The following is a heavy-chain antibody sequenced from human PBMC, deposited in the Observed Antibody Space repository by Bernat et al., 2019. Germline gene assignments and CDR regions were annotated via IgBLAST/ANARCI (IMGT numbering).Heavy chain of an antibody. CDR3: TTEIRGVTAPT. V-gene: IGHV3-15*07. J-gene: IGHJ4*02. CDR1: GFTFNNAW. CDR2: IKTKADRGTT. Sequence: ELQLVESGGGLAKPGGSLRLSCAASGFTFNNAWMNWVRQAPGKGLEWVGRIKTKADRGTTDYAAPVKGRFTISRDDSKNTLYLQMNNLKTEDTAVYYCTTEIRGVTAPTWGQGTLITVSS. D-gene: IGHD2-21*02.